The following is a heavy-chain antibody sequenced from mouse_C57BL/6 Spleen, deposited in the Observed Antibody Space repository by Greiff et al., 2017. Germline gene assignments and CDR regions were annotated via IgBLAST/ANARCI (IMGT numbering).Heavy chain of an antibody. Sequence: EVQLQQSGAELVRPGASVKLSCTASGFNIKDDYMHWVKQRPEQGLEWIGWIDPENGDTEYASKFQGKATITADTSSNTAYLQLSSLTSEDTAVYYCTTSYSNYYFDYWGQGTTLTVSS. V-gene: IGHV14-4*01. CDR2: IDPENGDT. D-gene: IGHD2-5*01. J-gene: IGHJ2*01. CDR1: GFNIKDDY. CDR3: TTSYSNYYFDY.